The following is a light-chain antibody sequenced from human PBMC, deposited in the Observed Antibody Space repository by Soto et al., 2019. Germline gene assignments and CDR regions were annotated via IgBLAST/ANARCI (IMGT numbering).Light chain of an antibody. CDR3: QQYNNWPLWT. J-gene: IGKJ1*01. V-gene: IGKV3-15*01. Sequence: EIVMTQSPATLSVSPGERATLSCRASQSVSSNLAWYQQKPGQAPRLLIYGASTRATGIPARFSGSGSGTKFTLTISSLQPEDFAVYYCQQYNNWPLWTFGQGTKVEIK. CDR1: QSVSSN. CDR2: GAS.